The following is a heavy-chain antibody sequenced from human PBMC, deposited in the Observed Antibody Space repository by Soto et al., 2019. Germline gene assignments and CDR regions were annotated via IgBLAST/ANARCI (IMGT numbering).Heavy chain of an antibody. CDR3: ARDWGGIDY. D-gene: IGHD2-21*01. CDR1: GYTFTSYG. J-gene: IGHJ4*02. Sequence: QVQLVQSGAEVKKPGASVKVSCKASGYTFTSYGISWVRQAPGQGLEWMGWINPYNGNTNYAQKRQGRVTITTDTSPNTLYMELRSLRSDDTAVYYCARDWGGIDYWGQGTLVTVSS. CDR2: INPYNGNT. V-gene: IGHV1-18*01.